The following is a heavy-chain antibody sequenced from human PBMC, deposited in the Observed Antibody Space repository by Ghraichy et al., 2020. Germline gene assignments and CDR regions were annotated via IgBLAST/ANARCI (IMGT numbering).Heavy chain of an antibody. Sequence: GESLNISCAASGFTFSSYAMSWVRQAPGKGLEWVSAISGSGGSTYYADSVKGRFTISRDNSKNTLYLQMNSLRAEDTAVYYCAKDDYGGYGDYWGQGTLVTVSS. J-gene: IGHJ4*02. V-gene: IGHV3-23*01. CDR3: AKDDYGGYGDY. CDR1: GFTFSSYA. D-gene: IGHD4-23*01. CDR2: ISGSGGST.